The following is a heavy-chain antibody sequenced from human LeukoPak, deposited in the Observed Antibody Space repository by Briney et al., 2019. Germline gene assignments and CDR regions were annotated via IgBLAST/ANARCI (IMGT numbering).Heavy chain of an antibody. V-gene: IGHV3-7*04. CDR1: GFTFSSYW. D-gene: IGHD4-17*01. Sequence: PGGSLRLSCAASGFTFSSYWMSWVRQAPGKGMEWVANIKQDGSEKYYVDSVKGRFTISRDNAKNSLYLQMNSLRAEDTAVYYCARQTTVTPEDNWFDSWGQGTLVTVSS. J-gene: IGHJ5*01. CDR2: IKQDGSEK. CDR3: ARQTTVTPEDNWFDS.